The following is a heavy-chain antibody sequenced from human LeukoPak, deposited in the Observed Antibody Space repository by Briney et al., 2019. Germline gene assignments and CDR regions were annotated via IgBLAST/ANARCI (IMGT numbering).Heavy chain of an antibody. CDR3: AREGRSGSYPDWFDP. CDR2: IYYSGST. J-gene: IGHJ5*02. V-gene: IGHV4-59*01. D-gene: IGHD1-26*01. CDR1: GGSISTYY. Sequence: SETLSLTCTVSGGSISTYYWGWIRQPPGKGLEWIGYIYYSGSTTYNPSLKSRVTISVDTSKNQFSLNLRSVTAADTAVYYCAREGRSGSYPDWFDPWGQGTLVTVSS.